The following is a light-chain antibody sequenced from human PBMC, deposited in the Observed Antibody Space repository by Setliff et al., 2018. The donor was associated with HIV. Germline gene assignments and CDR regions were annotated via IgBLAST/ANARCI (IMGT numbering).Light chain of an antibody. Sequence: QSVLTQPASVSGSPGQSITISCTGTSGDVGRYNLVSWYQQQPGKPPKLMIYQASKWPSGVSNRFSGSKPGNTASLTISGLQAEDEADYYCCSNTGSNTYVFGSGTKVTVL. V-gene: IGLV2-23*01. J-gene: IGLJ1*01. CDR2: QAS. CDR1: SGDVGRYNL. CDR3: CSNTGSNTYV.